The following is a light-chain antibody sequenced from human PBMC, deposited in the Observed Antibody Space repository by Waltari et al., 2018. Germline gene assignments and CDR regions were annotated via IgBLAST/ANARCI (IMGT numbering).Light chain of an antibody. CDR3: QQYYNTPLT. CDR2: RAS. J-gene: IGKJ1*01. V-gene: IGKV4-1*01. CDR1: QSALYSSNNENY. Sequence: DIVMTQSPDSLAVSLGERATINCKSSQSALYSSNNENYLAWYQQKAGQPPKLLIIRASTRQSGVPDRFSGSGSGTDFTLTISSLQTEDVAVYYCQQYYNTPLTFGQGTKVEI.